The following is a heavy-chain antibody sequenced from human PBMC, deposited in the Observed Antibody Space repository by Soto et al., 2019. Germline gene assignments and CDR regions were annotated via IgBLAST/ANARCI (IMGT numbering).Heavy chain of an antibody. D-gene: IGHD6-13*01. CDR1: GGSISSYY. CDR3: ARGRSSSWYGDY. Sequence: ASETLSLTCTVSGGSISSYYWSWIRQPPGKGLEWIGYIYYSGSTNYNPSLKSRVTISVDTSKNQFSLRLSSVTAADTAVYYCARGRSSSWYGDYWGQGTLVTVSS. CDR2: IYYSGST. J-gene: IGHJ4*02. V-gene: IGHV4-59*01.